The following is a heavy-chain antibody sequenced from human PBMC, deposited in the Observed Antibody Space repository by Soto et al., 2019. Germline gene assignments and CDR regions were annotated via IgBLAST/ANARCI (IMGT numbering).Heavy chain of an antibody. V-gene: IGHV3-30*03. CDR2: ISYAESNK. D-gene: IGHD3-16*02. CDR3: ARDARPGNFLYILAY. Sequence: GGSLRLSCAASGFTFSAYGMHWVRQAPGKGLEWVAVISYAESNKYYADSVKGRFTISRDNSENTLYLEMNSLRAEDTAVYYCARDARPGNFLYILAYWGQGTLVTVSS. J-gene: IGHJ4*02. CDR1: GFTFSAYG.